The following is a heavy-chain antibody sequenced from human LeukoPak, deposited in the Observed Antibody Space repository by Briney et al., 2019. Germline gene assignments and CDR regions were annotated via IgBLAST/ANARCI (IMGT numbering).Heavy chain of an antibody. J-gene: IGHJ4*02. CDR1: GFTFSGSA. V-gene: IGHV3-73*01. CDR2: IRSKANSYAT. CDR3: AKDLRGRLGSPAFAKYQLLLRIDY. Sequence: GGSLRLSCAASGFTFSGSAMHWVRQASGKGLEWVGRIRSKANSYATAYAASVKGRFTISRDDSKNTAYLQMNSLRAEDTAVYYCAKDLRGRLGSPAFAKYQLLLRIDYWGQGTLVTVSS. D-gene: IGHD2-2*01.